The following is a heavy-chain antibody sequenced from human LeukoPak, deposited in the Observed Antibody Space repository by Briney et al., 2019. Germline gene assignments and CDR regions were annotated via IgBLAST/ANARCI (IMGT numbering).Heavy chain of an antibody. Sequence: ASVKVSCKASGGTFSSYAISWVRQAPGQGLEWMGGIIPIFGTANYAQKFQGRVTITADKSTNTAYMELSSLRSEDMAVYYCARSFGSETYYNVFEHWGQGTLVTVSS. CDR1: GGTFSSYA. D-gene: IGHD3-10*01. J-gene: IGHJ4*02. CDR3: ARSFGSETYYNVFEH. CDR2: IIPIFGTA. V-gene: IGHV1-69*06.